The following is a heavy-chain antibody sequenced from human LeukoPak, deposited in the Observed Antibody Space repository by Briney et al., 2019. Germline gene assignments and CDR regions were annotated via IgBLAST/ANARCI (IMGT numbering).Heavy chain of an antibody. Sequence: SETLSLTCTVSGGSISPYYWIWIRQPPGKGLEWIGYISYSGSTSFNPSLKSRVTMSIHTSTNQLSLALSSVTAADTAVYYCARAGSYRLTTTLWGQGTLVAVSS. V-gene: IGHV4-59*01. J-gene: IGHJ4*02. CDR1: GGSISPYY. CDR3: ARAGSYRLTTTL. CDR2: ISYSGST. D-gene: IGHD4-17*01.